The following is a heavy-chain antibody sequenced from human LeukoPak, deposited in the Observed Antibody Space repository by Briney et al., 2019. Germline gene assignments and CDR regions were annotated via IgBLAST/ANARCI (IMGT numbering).Heavy chain of an antibody. CDR2: INHSGST. CDR1: GGSFSGYY. CDR3: ARGYFTDYDFWSGYYFY. V-gene: IGHV4-34*01. J-gene: IGHJ4*02. Sequence: PSETLSLTCAVYGGSFSGYYWSWIRQPPGKGLEWIGEINHSGSTNYNPSLKSRVTISVDTSKNQFSLKLSSVTAADTAVYYCARGYFTDYDFWSGYYFYWGQGTLVTVSS. D-gene: IGHD3-3*01.